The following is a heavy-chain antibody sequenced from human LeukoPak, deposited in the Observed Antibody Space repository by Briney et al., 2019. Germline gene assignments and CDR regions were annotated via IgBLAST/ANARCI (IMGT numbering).Heavy chain of an antibody. D-gene: IGHD3-22*01. CDR1: GGSISSYY. CDR3: ARGAPYYYDSSGYYPYNWFDP. J-gene: IGHJ5*02. V-gene: IGHV4-59*01. CDR2: IYYSGST. Sequence: SGTLSLTCTVSGGSISSYYWSWIRQPPGKGLEWIGYIYYSGSTNYNPSLKSRVTISVDTSKNQFSLKLSSVTAADTAVYYCARGAPYYYDSSGYYPYNWFDPWGQGTLVTVS.